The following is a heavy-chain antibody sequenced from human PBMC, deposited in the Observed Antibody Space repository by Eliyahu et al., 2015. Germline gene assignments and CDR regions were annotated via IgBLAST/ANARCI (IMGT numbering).Heavy chain of an antibody. CDR2: ISSSTRFI. D-gene: IGHD4-23*01. CDR3: ATGGRGYGGNADGC. CDR1: GFXFXNYN. V-gene: IGHV3-21*01. J-gene: IGHJ4*02. Sequence: EVQLVESGGGLVKPGGSLRLSCAASGFXFXNYNMNWVRQAPGKGLEGVSSISSSTRFIYYADSVKGRFTISRDNAKNSLYLQMNSLGAEDTAVYYCATGGRGYGGNADGCWGQGTLVTVSS.